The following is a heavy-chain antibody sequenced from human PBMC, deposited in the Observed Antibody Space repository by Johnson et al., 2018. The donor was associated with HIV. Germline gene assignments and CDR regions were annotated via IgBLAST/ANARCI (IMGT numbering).Heavy chain of an antibody. Sequence: VESGGGLVQAGGSLRLSCIASGFPFSDYDMHWVRQTTEKRLEWVSAIGTTGDTYYPDSVKGRFTISRENAKNSLYLQMNSLRAEDTAVYYCARDLRLKRAFDIWGQGTMVTVSS. V-gene: IGHV3-13*01. CDR2: IGTTGDT. J-gene: IGHJ3*02. CDR1: GFPFSDYD. D-gene: IGHD3-9*01. CDR3: ARDLRLKRAFDI.